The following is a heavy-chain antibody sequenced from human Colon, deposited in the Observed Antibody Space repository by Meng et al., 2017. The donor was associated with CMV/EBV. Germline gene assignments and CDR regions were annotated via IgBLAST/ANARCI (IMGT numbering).Heavy chain of an antibody. CDR1: GFTFDNYG. D-gene: IGHD3-16*01. Sequence: ASGFTFDNYGMHWVRHAPGRGLEWVALISYDGSRTYYTDSVKGRFTISRDNSKNTLYLQMNSLIPEDTAFYYCAKDRVGGGATTFDSWGQGTLVTVSS. J-gene: IGHJ4*02. CDR3: AKDRVGGGATTFDS. V-gene: IGHV3-30*18. CDR2: ISYDGSRT.